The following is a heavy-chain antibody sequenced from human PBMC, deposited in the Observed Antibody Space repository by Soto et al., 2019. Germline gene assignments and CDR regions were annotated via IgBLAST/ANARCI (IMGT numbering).Heavy chain of an antibody. CDR2: ISGSGGST. CDR3: ANHLWFGELSN. V-gene: IGHV3-23*01. Sequence: EVQLLESGGGLVQPGGSLRLSCAASGFTFISYAMSWVRQAPGKGREWVSAISGSGGSTYSADSVKGRFTISRDNSKNTLYLQMHSLSAEDTAVYDCANHLWFGELSNWGRGTLVTVSS. J-gene: IGHJ4*02. D-gene: IGHD3-10*01. CDR1: GFTFISYA.